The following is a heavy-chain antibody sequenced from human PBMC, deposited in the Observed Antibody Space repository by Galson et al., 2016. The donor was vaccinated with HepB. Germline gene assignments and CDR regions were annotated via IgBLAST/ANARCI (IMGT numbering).Heavy chain of an antibody. CDR1: GFTLSTYA. J-gene: IGHJ4*02. V-gene: IGHV3-30*04. Sequence: SLRLSCAASGFTLSTYAMYWVRQAPGKGLEWVAFISYDGNKDFYAVSVKGRFISSRDNSKNTVYLHMNSLKAEDTAGYYCARDRVVTTMTFYFLFGHWGLGALVTVSS. CDR2: ISYDGNKD. CDR3: ARDRVVTTMTFYFLFGH. D-gene: IGHD3-3*01.